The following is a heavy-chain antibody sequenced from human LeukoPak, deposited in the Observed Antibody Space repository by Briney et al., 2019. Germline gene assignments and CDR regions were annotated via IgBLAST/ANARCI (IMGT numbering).Heavy chain of an antibody. CDR2: ISAYNGNT. J-gene: IGHJ6*02. D-gene: IGHD6-19*01. CDR1: GYTFTSYG. V-gene: IGHV1-18*01. CDR3: ARDWEGPIAVAGELYYYYGMDV. Sequence: ASVKVSCKASGYTFTSYGISWVRQAPGQGLEWMGWISAYNGNTNYAQKLQGRVTMTTDTSTSTAYMELRSLRSDDTAVYYCARDWEGPIAVAGELYYYYGMDVWGQGTTVTVSS.